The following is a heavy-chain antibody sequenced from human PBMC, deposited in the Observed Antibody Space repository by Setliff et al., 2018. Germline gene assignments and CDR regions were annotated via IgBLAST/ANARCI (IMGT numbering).Heavy chain of an antibody. J-gene: IGHJ5*02. Sequence: PSETLSLTCTVSGASMRRGTFYWSWIRLHPGKGLEWIGYISYSGNTYYNPSFEGRLALSVDASMNQFSLRLSSVTAADSAIYYCARDRSALVRGVVHHNYFDPWGQGNKVTVSS. CDR2: ISYSGNT. V-gene: IGHV4-31*03. CDR1: GASMRRGTFY. CDR3: ARDRSALVRGVVHHNYFDP. D-gene: IGHD3-10*01.